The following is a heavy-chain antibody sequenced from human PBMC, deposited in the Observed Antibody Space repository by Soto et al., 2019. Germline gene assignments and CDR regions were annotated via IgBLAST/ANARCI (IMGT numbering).Heavy chain of an antibody. V-gene: IGHV4-39*07. CDR3: ARGYTYYYDSSGYFSFDY. CDR1: GGSISSSSYY. J-gene: IGHJ4*02. Sequence: SETLSLTCTVSGGSISSSSYYWGWIRQPPGKGLEWIGSIYYSGSTYYNPSLKSRVTISVDTSKNQFSLKLSSVTAADTAVYYCARGYTYYYDSSGYFSFDYWGQGTLVTVSS. D-gene: IGHD3-22*01. CDR2: IYYSGST.